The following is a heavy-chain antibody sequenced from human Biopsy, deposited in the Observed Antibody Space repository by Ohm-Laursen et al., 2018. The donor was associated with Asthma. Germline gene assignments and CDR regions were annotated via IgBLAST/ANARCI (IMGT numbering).Heavy chain of an antibody. D-gene: IGHD2-2*01. CDR3: ARKAGSCISRTCYSLDF. CDR2: INSVFGTT. CDR1: GGTFNTYV. V-gene: IGHV1-69*13. J-gene: IGHJ4*02. Sequence: ASVKVSCKSLGGTFNTYVIGWVRQAPGQGLEWMGGINSVFGTTTYPQKSQDRVTITADDSTSTVYMELNSLRSEDTAVYYCARKAGSCISRTCYSLDFWGQGTLVTVSS.